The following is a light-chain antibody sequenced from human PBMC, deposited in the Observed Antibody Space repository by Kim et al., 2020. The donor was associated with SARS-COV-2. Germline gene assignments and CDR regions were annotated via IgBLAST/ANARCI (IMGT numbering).Light chain of an antibody. CDR3: QQYDVHPET. CDR2: KAS. CDR1: QNIHIW. Sequence: DIPMTQSPSTLSASVGDRVTISCRASQNIHIWLAWFQQKPGKAPRVLMYKASTLESGVPSRFSGSGSGTEFTLTINSLQPDDSATYYCQQYDVHPETVGQWSKVDIK. J-gene: IGKJ1*01. V-gene: IGKV1-5*03.